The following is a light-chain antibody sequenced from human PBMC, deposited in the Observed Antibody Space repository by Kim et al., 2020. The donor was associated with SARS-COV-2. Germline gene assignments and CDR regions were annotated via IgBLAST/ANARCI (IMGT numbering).Light chain of an antibody. CDR2: LNNDGSH. CDR3: QTWGTGFRV. Sequence: SVKHTCQLVRGQCSDAIAWHQQQPEKGPRFLMHLNNDGSHTKGDGIPDRFSGSSSGAERYLVISSLQSEDEADYYCQTWGTGFRVFGGGTQLTVL. CDR1: RGQCSDA. J-gene: IGLJ3*02. V-gene: IGLV4-69*01.